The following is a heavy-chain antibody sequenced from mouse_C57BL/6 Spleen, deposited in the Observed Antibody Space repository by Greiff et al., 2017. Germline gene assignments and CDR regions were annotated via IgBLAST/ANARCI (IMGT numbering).Heavy chain of an antibody. CDR1: GYSITSGYY. CDR2: ISYDGSN. D-gene: IGHD2-4*01. J-gene: IGHJ4*01. V-gene: IGHV3-6*01. CDR3: ARDLYDYDSDAMDY. Sequence: EESGPGLVKPSQSLSLTCSVTGYSITSGYYWNWIRQFPGNKLEWMGYISYDGSNNYNPSLKNRISITRDTSKNQFFLKLNSVTTEDTATYYCARDLYDYDSDAMDYWGQGTSVTVSS.